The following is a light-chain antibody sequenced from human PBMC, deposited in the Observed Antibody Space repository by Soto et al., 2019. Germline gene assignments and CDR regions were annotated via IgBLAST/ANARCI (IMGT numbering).Light chain of an antibody. CDR3: QQYNTWPRT. CDR1: QGIKDY. V-gene: IGKV3-15*01. Sequence: EIVMTQSPATLSVSPGERATLSCRASQGIKDYLAWFQQKPGQAPRLLIYGASTRATAIPARFSGSGSGTEFTLSISSRQSEDFAVYYCQQYNTWPRTFGQGTKVDIK. J-gene: IGKJ1*01. CDR2: GAS.